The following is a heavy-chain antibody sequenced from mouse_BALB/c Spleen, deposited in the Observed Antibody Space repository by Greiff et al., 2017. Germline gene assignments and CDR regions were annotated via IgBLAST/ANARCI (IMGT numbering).Heavy chain of an antibody. J-gene: IGHJ4*01. CDR3: ARGAMDY. CDR2: ISSGGSYT. CDR1: GFTFSSYA. V-gene: IGHV5-9-4*01. Sequence: EVMLVESGGGLVKPGGSLKLSCAASGFTFSSYAMSWVRQSPEKRLEWVAEISSGGSYTYYPDTVTGRFTISRDNAKNTLYLEMSSLRSEDTAMYYCARGAMDYWGQGTSGTVSS.